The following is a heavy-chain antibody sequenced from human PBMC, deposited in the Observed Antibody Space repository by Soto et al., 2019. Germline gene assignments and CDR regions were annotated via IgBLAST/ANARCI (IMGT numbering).Heavy chain of an antibody. CDR2: ISYDGSNT. CDR1: GFTFSRFS. V-gene: IGHV3-30-3*01. CDR3: ARDHGMFLSYYYYGMDV. D-gene: IGHD3-10*02. Sequence: QVQLVESGGGVVQPGRSLTLSCAASGFTFSRFSMHWVRQAPGKGLAWVAVISYDGSNTHYAESVKGRFNISRDDSKNTVYLQMNNLSGEDSPVYYCARDHGMFLSYYYYGMDVWGQRTTVTVSS. J-gene: IGHJ6*02.